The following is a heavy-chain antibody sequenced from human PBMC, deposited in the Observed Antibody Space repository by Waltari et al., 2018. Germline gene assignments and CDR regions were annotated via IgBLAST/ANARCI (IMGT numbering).Heavy chain of an antibody. Sequence: FTDYYMHWVQQAPGKGLEWMGLVDPEDGETIYAEKFQGRVTITADTSTDTAYMELSSLRSEDTAVYYCATVLPNRHRYYYYYGMDVWGQGTTVTVSS. CDR2: VDPEDGET. CDR3: ATVLPNRHRYYYYYGMDV. J-gene: IGHJ6*02. D-gene: IGHD1-20*01. V-gene: IGHV1-69-2*01. CDR1: FTDYY.